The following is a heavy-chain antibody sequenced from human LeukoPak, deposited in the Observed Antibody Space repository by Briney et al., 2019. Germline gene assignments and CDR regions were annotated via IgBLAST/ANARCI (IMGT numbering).Heavy chain of an antibody. CDR1: GFPFNAYW. CDR3: ARSLPYGTTWYGRSDF. CDR2: IRQDGDTK. Sequence: GGSLRLSCAASGFPFNAYWMTWVRQAPGKGLEWVANIRQDGDTKYYVDSAKGRFTISRDNAMNSLYLQMNSLRAEDTAIYYCARSLPYGTTWYGRSDFWGQGTLVTVSS. D-gene: IGHD6-13*01. J-gene: IGHJ4*02. V-gene: IGHV3-7*03.